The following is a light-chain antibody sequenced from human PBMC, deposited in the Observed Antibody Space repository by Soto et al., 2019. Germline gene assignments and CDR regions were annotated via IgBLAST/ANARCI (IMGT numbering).Light chain of an antibody. J-gene: IGLJ1*01. CDR1: SSDVGGYNY. Sequence: QSALTQTASVSGSPGQSITISCTGTSSDVGGYNYVSWYQQHPGKAPKLMIYDVSDRPSGVSNRFSGSKAGNTASLTISGLQSVDEADYFCSSYTSSSTPYVFGTGTKVTVL. CDR3: SSYTSSSTPYV. V-gene: IGLV2-14*01. CDR2: DVS.